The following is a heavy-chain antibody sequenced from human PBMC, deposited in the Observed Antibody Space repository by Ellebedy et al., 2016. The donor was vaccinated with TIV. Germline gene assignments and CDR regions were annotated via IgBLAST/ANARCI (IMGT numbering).Heavy chain of an antibody. CDR1: GGSISSYY. CDR3: ARGVGYCSGGSCYYYYYGMDV. CDR2: IYYTGST. J-gene: IGHJ6*02. D-gene: IGHD2-15*01. Sequence: SETLSLTCTVSGGSISSYYWIWIRQPPGKELEWIGYIYYTGSTNYNPSLKSRVTISVDTSKNQFSLKLSSVSAADTAVYYCARGVGYCSGGSCYYYYYGMDVWGQGTTVAVSS. V-gene: IGHV4-59*01.